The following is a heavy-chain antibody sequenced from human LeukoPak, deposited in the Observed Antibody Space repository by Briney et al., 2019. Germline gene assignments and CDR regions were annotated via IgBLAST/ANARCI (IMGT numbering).Heavy chain of an antibody. D-gene: IGHD5-24*01. CDR1: GYSFSSYW. V-gene: IGHV5-51*01. CDR3: ARASRDGYNQNFDH. CDR2: IYPGGSET. Sequence: GESLKISCKGLGYSFSSYWNAWVRQRPGKGLEWMGIIYPGGSETRYDPSFQGQVTISADSSTSTAYLQWSGLRASDTAMYYCARASRDGYNQNFDHWGQGTRVTVSS. J-gene: IGHJ4*02.